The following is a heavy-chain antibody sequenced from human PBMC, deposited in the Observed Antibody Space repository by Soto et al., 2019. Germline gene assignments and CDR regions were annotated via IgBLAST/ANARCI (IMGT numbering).Heavy chain of an antibody. J-gene: IGHJ4*02. Sequence: QVQLVESGGGVVQPGRSLRLSCAASGFTFSSYAMHWVRQAPGKGLEWVAVISYDGSNEYYADSVKGRFTISRDNSKNTLYLPVNSLRAEDTAVYYCARPFYYDSSGYYYVTYWGQGTLVTVSS. CDR2: ISYDGSNE. V-gene: IGHV3-30-3*01. CDR1: GFTFSSYA. CDR3: ARPFYYDSSGYYYVTY. D-gene: IGHD3-22*01.